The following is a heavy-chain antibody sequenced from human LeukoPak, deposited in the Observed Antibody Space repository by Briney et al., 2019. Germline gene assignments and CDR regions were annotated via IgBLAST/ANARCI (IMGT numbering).Heavy chain of an antibody. V-gene: IGHV1-69*13. CDR2: IIPIFGTA. CDR3: AREKSSSWSFDP. CDR1: GGTFSSYA. Sequence: ASVKVSCKASGGTFSSYAISWVRQAPGQGLEWMGGIIPIFGTANYAQKFQGRVTITADESTSTAYMELSSLRSEDTAVYYCAREKSSSWSFDPWGQGTLVTVSS. J-gene: IGHJ5*02. D-gene: IGHD6-13*01.